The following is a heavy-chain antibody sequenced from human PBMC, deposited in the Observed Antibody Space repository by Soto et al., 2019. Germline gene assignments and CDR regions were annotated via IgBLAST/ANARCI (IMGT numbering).Heavy chain of an antibody. J-gene: IGHJ4*02. D-gene: IGHD2-8*01. Sequence: QVQLVQSGGEIKKPGASVNVSCKASGYTFTRYGISWVRQAPGQGFEWMGWISGKNDRRNHAQKFRGRITMTTDTYTNTAYLEVRSLGSDDTAIYYYARETNGYEDYWGQGTLVIVSS. CDR2: ISGKNDRR. V-gene: IGHV1-18*04. CDR3: ARETNGYEDY. CDR1: GYTFTRYG.